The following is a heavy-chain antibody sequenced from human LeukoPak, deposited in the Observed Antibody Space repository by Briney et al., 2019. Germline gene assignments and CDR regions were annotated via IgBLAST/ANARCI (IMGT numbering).Heavy chain of an antibody. D-gene: IGHD2-2*01. CDR2: ISYDGNNK. V-gene: IGHV3-30*18. CDR1: GFTFSSYG. Sequence: GGSLRLSCAASGFTFSSYGMHWVRRAPGKGLEWVAVISYDGNNKYYADSVKGRFTISRDNSKNTLYLQIDSPRAEDTALYSCAKDLAVRVVVPATTNYYYYRMDVWGQGTAVTVSS. CDR3: AKDLAVRVVVPATTNYYYYRMDV. J-gene: IGHJ6*02.